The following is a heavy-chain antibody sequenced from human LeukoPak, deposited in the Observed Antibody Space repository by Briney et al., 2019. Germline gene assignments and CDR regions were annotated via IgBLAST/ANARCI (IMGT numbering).Heavy chain of an antibody. CDR1: GFTLSSYG. J-gene: IGHJ4*02. V-gene: IGHV3-23*01. CDR3: AQGGSPGAFDY. D-gene: IGHD1-26*01. Sequence: GGTLRLSCAASGFTLSSYGMSWVRQAPGKGLEWVSAISGSGGSTYYADSVKGRFTISRDNARNTLYLQMNSLRAEDTAVYYCAQGGSPGAFDYWGQGTLVTVSS. CDR2: ISGSGGST.